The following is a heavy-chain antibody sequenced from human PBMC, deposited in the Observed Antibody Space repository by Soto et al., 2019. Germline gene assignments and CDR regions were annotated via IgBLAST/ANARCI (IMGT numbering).Heavy chain of an antibody. CDR3: AREHDYLWGSHRNWLGL. J-gene: IGHJ5*02. Sequence: SETLSLTCAVYRGALSGYSWNWIRQPPGKGLEWIGEINYSEDTNPTYNPSLRSRVTISADRTNNQLFLRLTSVTAADTAIYYCAREHDYLWGSHRNWLGLWGQGTTVTVYS. V-gene: IGHV4-34*01. CDR1: RGALSGYS. CDR2: INYSEDT. D-gene: IGHD3-16*01.